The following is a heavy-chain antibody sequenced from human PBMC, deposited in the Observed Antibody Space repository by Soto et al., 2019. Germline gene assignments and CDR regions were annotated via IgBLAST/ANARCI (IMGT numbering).Heavy chain of an antibody. CDR2: IWYDGSNK. V-gene: IGHV3-33*01. CDR1: GFTFSSYG. J-gene: IGHJ6*02. CDR3: ARYFSEIYGFYYDFWSGYLYGMDV. D-gene: IGHD3-3*01. Sequence: PGGSLRLSCAASGFTFSSYGMHWVRQAPGKGLEWVAVIWYDGSNKYYADSVKGRFTISRDNSKNTLYLQMNSLRAEDTAVYYCARYFSEIYGFYYDFWSGYLYGMDVWGQGTTVTVSS.